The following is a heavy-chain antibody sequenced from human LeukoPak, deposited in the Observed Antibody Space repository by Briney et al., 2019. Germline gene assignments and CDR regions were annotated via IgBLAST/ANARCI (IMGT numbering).Heavy chain of an antibody. J-gene: IGHJ4*02. D-gene: IGHD6-13*01. CDR2: IYSCGST. CDR1: GFTVSSNY. V-gene: IGHV3-53*01. Sequence: GGSLRLSCAASGFTVSSNYMSWVRQAPGKGLEWVSVIYSCGSTYYAASVKGRFSISRDNSGNTLFLQLNHLRVEDTALYYCARRSGSSWSSFDYWGQGTLVTVSS. CDR3: ARRSGSSWSSFDY.